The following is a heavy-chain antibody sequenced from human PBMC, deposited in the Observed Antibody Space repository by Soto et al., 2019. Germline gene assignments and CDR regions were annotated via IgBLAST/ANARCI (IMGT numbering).Heavy chain of an antibody. CDR2: IKRKIDGGTT. Sequence: EVQLAESGGGLVKPGGSLRLSCAASGFTFSDAWMNWVRQAPGKGLEWVGRIKRKIDGGTTDYAAPVKGRFTISRDDSKNTLYLQMNSLKTEDTAVYYCTTEIGDAGDYWGQGTLVTVSS. CDR3: TTEIGDAGDY. J-gene: IGHJ4*02. D-gene: IGHD3-10*01. CDR1: GFTFSDAW. V-gene: IGHV3-15*07.